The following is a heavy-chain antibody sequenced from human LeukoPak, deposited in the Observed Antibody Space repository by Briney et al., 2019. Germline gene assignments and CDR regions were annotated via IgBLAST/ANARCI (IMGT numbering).Heavy chain of an antibody. CDR1: GFTFSSYS. Sequence: GGSLRLSCAASGFTFSSYSMNWVRQAPGKGLEWVSYISSSSSPIYYADSVKGRFTISRDNAKNSLYLQMNSPRDEDTAVYYCARAYSSGYDYWGQGTLVTVSS. D-gene: IGHD6-19*01. V-gene: IGHV3-48*02. CDR2: ISSSSSPI. CDR3: ARAYSSGYDY. J-gene: IGHJ4*02.